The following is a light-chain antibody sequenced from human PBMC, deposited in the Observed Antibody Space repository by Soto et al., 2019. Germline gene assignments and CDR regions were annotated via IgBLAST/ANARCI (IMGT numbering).Light chain of an antibody. J-gene: IGKJ1*01. CDR3: QQYAGSPRT. Sequence: EIVLTQSPGTLSLSPGERGTLSCRASQNLVTLYLAWFQQKSGQAPRLLIYSASRRATGIPDRFTGSGYGTDFTLTINRVEPEDFAVYFCQQYAGSPRTFGQGTKVDIK. V-gene: IGKV3-20*01. CDR1: QNLVTLY. CDR2: SAS.